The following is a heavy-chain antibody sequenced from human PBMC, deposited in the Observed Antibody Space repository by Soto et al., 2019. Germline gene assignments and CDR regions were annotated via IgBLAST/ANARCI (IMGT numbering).Heavy chain of an antibody. CDR2: ISGSGGST. D-gene: IGHD2-15*01. CDR3: AKGGRSGGSCYSDY. CDR1: GFTFSSYA. Sequence: EVQLLESGGGLVQPGGSLRLSCAASGFTFSSYAMSWVRQAPGKGLEWVSAISGSGGSTYYADSVKGRFTISRDNSKNKLYLQMNSLRAEDTAVYYCAKGGRSGGSCYSDYWGQGTLVTVSS. J-gene: IGHJ4*02. V-gene: IGHV3-23*01.